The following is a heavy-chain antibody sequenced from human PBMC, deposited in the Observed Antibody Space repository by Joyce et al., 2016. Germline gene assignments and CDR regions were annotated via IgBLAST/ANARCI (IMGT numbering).Heavy chain of an antibody. Sequence: QVQLVQSGAEVKNPGASVKVSCKTSGYILTGYYMHWVRQAPGQGLEWMGWINPDSGDTKYSEKFQGRITVTRDTSISTVYMELRRLRSDDTAVYYCARFYDFRSYGMEDWGRGTTVIVSS. J-gene: IGHJ6*02. CDR3: ARFYDFRSYGMED. CDR2: INPDSGDT. V-gene: IGHV1-2*02. CDR1: GYILTGYY. D-gene: IGHD3-3*01.